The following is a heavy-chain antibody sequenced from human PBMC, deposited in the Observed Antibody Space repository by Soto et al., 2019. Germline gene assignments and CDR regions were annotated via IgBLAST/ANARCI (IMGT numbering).Heavy chain of an antibody. CDR3: ARVGSYDSSGYYLVDY. CDR1: GDSVSSINW. V-gene: IGHV4-4*02. D-gene: IGHD3-22*01. Sequence: SETLSLTCVVSGDSVSSINWWSWVRQPPGKGLEWIGEISHRGSTNYSPSLTSRVTISIDKSKNQFSLKLSSVTAADTAVYHCARVGSYDSSGYYLVDYWGQGTLVTVSS. J-gene: IGHJ4*02. CDR2: ISHRGST.